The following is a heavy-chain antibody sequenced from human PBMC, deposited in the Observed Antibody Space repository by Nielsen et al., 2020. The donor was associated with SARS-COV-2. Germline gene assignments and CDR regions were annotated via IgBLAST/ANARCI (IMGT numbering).Heavy chain of an antibody. Sequence: SVKVSCKASGGTFSSYAISWVRQPPGQGLEWMGGIIPIFGTANYAQKFQGRVTITADESTSTAYMGLSSLRSEDTAVYYCARGQQLVDGFDYWGQGTLVTVSS. CDR2: IIPIFGTA. D-gene: IGHD6-13*01. J-gene: IGHJ4*02. V-gene: IGHV1-69*13. CDR3: ARGQQLVDGFDY. CDR1: GGTFSSYA.